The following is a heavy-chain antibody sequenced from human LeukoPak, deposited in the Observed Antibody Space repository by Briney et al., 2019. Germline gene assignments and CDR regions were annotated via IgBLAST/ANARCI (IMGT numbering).Heavy chain of an antibody. CDR1: GGSISSYY. V-gene: IGHV4-59*01. CDR3: ARGGVGSSWYYFDY. CDR2: IYYSGST. Sequence: PSETLSLTCTVSGGSISSYYWSWIRQPPGKGLEWIGYIYYSGSTNYNPSLKSRVTISVDTSKNQFSLKLSSVTAADTAVYYCARGGVGSSWYYFDYWGQGTLVTVSS. J-gene: IGHJ4*02. D-gene: IGHD6-13*01.